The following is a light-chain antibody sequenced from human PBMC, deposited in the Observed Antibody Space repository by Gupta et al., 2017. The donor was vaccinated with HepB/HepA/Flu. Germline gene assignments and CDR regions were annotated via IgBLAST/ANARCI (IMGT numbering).Light chain of an antibody. J-gene: IGKJ4*01. Sequence: EIVLTQSPATLSVSPGERATLSCRASQSLSSNLAWYQQKPGQAPRLLIYGASTRATGIPARFSGSEYGTEFTLTISSRQSEDFAVYYCQQYKNWPPLTFGGGTKVEIK. CDR3: QQYKNWPPLT. CDR1: QSLSSN. CDR2: GAS. V-gene: IGKV3-15*01.